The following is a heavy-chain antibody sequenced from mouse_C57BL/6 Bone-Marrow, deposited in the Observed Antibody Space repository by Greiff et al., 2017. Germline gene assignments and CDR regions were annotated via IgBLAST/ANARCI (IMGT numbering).Heavy chain of an antibody. CDR3: RIFITTVVAYYYAMDY. CDR1: GFTFSNYW. CDR2: IRLKSDNYAT. Sequence: EVNVVESGGGLVQPGGSMKLSCVASGFTFSNYWMNWVRQSPEKGLEWVAQIRLKSDNYATHYAESVKGRFTISRDDSKSSVYLQMNNLRAEDTGIYYCRIFITTVVAYYYAMDYWGQGTSVTVSS. J-gene: IGHJ4*01. D-gene: IGHD1-1*01. V-gene: IGHV6-3*01.